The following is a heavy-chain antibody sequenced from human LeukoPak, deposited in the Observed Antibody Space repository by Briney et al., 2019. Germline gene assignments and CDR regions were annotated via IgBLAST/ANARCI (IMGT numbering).Heavy chain of an antibody. CDR2: IYTSGST. Sequence: PSETLSLTCTVPGGSISSYYWSWIRQPAGKGLEWIGRIYTSGSTNYNPSLKSRVTMSVDTSKNQFSLKLSSVTVADTAVYYCARHYYGSGTTPGYYYYYMDVWGKGTTVTISS. CDR1: GGSISSYY. D-gene: IGHD3-10*01. CDR3: ARHYYGSGTTPGYYYYYMDV. V-gene: IGHV4-4*07. J-gene: IGHJ6*03.